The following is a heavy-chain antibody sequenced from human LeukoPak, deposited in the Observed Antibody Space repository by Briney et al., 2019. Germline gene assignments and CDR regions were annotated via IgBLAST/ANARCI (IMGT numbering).Heavy chain of an antibody. CDR1: GGSFSGYY. CDR2: INHSGST. Sequence: SETLSLTCAVYGGSFSGYYWSWIRQPPGKGLEWIGEINHSGSTNYNPSLKSRVTISVDTSKNQFSLKLGSVTAADTAVYYCASQRITIFGVVIGMDVWGKGTTVTVSS. J-gene: IGHJ6*04. D-gene: IGHD3-3*01. CDR3: ASQRITIFGVVIGMDV. V-gene: IGHV4-34*01.